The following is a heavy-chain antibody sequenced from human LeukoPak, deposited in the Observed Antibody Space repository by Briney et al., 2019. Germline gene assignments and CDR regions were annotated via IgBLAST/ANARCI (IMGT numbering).Heavy chain of an antibody. D-gene: IGHD6-13*01. CDR1: GGSISSSSYY. CDR3: ARHDSSSWYPYWYFDL. J-gene: IGHJ2*01. CDR2: IYYSGST. Sequence: SETLSLTCTVSGGSISSSSYYWGWIRQPPGKGLEWIGSIYYSGSTYYNPSLKSRVTISVDTSKNQFSLKLSSVTAADTAVYYCARHDSSSWYPYWYFDLWGRGTLVTVSS. V-gene: IGHV4-39*01.